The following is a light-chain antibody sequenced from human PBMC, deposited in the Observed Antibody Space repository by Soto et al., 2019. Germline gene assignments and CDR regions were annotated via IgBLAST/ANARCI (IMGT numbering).Light chain of an antibody. CDR2: GVS. CDR1: SSDVGGYNY. J-gene: IGLJ1*01. CDR3: SLYTSTSTFV. V-gene: IGLV2-11*01. Sequence: QSVLTQPRSVSGSPGQSVTISCTGTSSDVGGYNYVSWYQQHPGKAPKLLIYGVSNRPSGVPDRFSGSRSANTASLTISGLQTEDEADYYCSLYTSTSTFVFGPGTKLTVL.